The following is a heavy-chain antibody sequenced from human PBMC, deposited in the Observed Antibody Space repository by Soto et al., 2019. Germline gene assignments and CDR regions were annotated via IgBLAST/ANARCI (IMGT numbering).Heavy chain of an antibody. J-gene: IGHJ4*02. D-gene: IGHD3-22*01. Sequence: ASVKVSCKASGYTFTGYYLHWVRQAPGQGLEWMGWINHKSGGSDYAQKLQGRVTMTRDTPISTAYVEHSRPRSDHTAVYYCERVPWGDNSGQSFFPLDYWGQGTLVTVSS. CDR1: GYTFTGYY. CDR2: INHKSGGS. V-gene: IGHV1-2*02. CDR3: ERVPWGDNSGQSFFPLDY.